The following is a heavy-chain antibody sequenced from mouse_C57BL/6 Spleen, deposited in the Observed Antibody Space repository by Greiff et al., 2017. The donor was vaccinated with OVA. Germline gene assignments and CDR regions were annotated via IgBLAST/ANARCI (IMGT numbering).Heavy chain of an antibody. CDR3: ARSSFTTVVANDY. CDR1: GYAFSSSW. Sequence: QVQLQQSGPELVKPGASVKISCKASGYAFSSSWMNWVKQRPGKGLEWIGRIYPGDGDPNYNGKFKGKATLTADKSSSTAYMQLSSLTSEDSAVYFCARSSFTTVVANDYWGQGTTLTVSS. V-gene: IGHV1-82*01. D-gene: IGHD1-1*01. J-gene: IGHJ2*01. CDR2: IYPGDGDP.